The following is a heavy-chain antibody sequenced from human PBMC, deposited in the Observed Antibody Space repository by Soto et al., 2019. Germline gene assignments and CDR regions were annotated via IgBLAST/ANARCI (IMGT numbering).Heavy chain of an antibody. CDR3: AKGPAIVLVPAAMNYYYGMDV. J-gene: IGHJ6*02. Sequence: QVQLVESGGGVVQPGRSLRLSCAASGFTVSGYGMHRVRQAPGKGLEWVAVISYDGSNKYYADSVKGRFTISRDNSKNTLYLQMNSLRAEDTAVYYCAKGPAIVLVPAAMNYYYGMDVWGQGTTVTVCS. D-gene: IGHD2-2*01. CDR1: GFTVSGYG. V-gene: IGHV3-30*18. CDR2: ISYDGSNK.